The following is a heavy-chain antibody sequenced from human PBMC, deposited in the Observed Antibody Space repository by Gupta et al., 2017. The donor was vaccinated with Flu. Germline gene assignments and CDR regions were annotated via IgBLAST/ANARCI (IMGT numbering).Heavy chain of an antibody. V-gene: IGHV4-61*02. Sequence: STNYNPSLKSRVTISVDTSKNQFSLKLSSVTAADTAVYYCARAGSGSPTTWGYFDYWGQGTLVTVSS. CDR2: ST. CDR3: ARAGSGSPTTWGYFDY. D-gene: IGHD1-26*01. J-gene: IGHJ4*02.